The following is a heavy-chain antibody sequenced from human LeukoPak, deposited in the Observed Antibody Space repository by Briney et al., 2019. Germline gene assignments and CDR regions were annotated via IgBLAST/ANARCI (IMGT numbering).Heavy chain of an antibody. J-gene: IGHJ4*02. CDR1: GGSFSGYY. CDR3: ARDAGYYDSSGPLDY. CDR2: INHSGST. D-gene: IGHD3-22*01. V-gene: IGHV4-34*01. Sequence: SETLSLTCAVYGGSFSGYYWSWIRQPPGKGLEWIGEINHSGSTNYNPSLKSRVTISVDTSKNQFSLKLSSVTAADTAVYYCARDAGYYDSSGPLDYWGQGTLVTVSS.